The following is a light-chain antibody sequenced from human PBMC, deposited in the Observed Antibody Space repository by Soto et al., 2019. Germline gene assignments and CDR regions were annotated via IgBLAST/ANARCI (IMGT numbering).Light chain of an antibody. Sequence: QSVLIQPPSVSGSPGQSVTISCTGTSSDVGSYDYVSWYQQHPGTVPKPMIYNVNTQPSGVPDRFSGSKSGNTASMTISGLQAEDEADYFCSLYSSNGSLIFGPGTKVTVL. V-gene: IGLV2-18*01. CDR2: NVN. J-gene: IGLJ1*01. CDR1: SSDVGSYDY. CDR3: SLYSSNGSLI.